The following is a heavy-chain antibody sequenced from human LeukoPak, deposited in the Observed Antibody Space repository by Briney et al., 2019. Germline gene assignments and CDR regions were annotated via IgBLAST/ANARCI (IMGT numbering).Heavy chain of an antibody. J-gene: IGHJ2*01. CDR1: GGSISGSY. CDR2: IYTSGST. Sequence: SETLSLTCTVSGGSISGSYWNWVRQPAEKGLKWIGRIYTSGSTNYNPSLKSRVTMSVDTSKNQFSLKLSSVTAADTAVYYCARDALYCSSSSCYRYWYFDLWGRGTLVTVSS. CDR3: ARDALYCSSSSCYRYWYFDL. D-gene: IGHD2-2*01. V-gene: IGHV4-4*07.